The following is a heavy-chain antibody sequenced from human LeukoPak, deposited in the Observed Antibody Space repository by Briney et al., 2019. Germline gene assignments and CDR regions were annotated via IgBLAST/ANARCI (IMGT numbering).Heavy chain of an antibody. CDR2: INQDGSEK. J-gene: IGHJ4*02. Sequence: PGRSLRLSCAASGFTFDDYAMHWVRQAPGKGPEWVVNINQDGSEKYYVDSVKGRFSISRDNAKSSPYLQMNSLRAEDTAIYYCTRDYRSAGGPLDQWGQGTLVTVSS. CDR1: GFTFDDYA. CDR3: TRDYRSAGGPLDQ. V-gene: IGHV3-7*03. D-gene: IGHD3-16*01.